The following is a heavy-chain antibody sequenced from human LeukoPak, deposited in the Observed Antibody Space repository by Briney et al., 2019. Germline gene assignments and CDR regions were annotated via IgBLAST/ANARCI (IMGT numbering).Heavy chain of an antibody. V-gene: IGHV3-7*01. CDR2: IKEDGSEK. Sequence: GGSLRLSCAASGFTFNSSAMTWVRQAPGKGLEWVANIKEDGSEKHYVDSVKGRFTISRENAKNSLHLQMNSLRAEDTAVYYCARDRYFQYWGQGTLVTVSS. J-gene: IGHJ1*01. D-gene: IGHD1-14*01. CDR1: GFTFNSSA. CDR3: ARDRYFQY.